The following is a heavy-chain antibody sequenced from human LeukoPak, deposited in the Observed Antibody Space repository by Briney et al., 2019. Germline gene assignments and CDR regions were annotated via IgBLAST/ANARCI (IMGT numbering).Heavy chain of an antibody. V-gene: IGHV3-7*03. Sequence: GGSLRLSCAASRFSFSSYWMSWVRQAPGKGLEWVANIKQDGSEKYYVDSVKGRFTISRDNAKNSLYLQLNSLRAEDTAVYYCARARGGYDFDYWGQGTLVTVSS. J-gene: IGHJ4*02. CDR2: IKQDGSEK. D-gene: IGHD5-12*01. CDR3: ARARGGYDFDY. CDR1: RFSFSSYW.